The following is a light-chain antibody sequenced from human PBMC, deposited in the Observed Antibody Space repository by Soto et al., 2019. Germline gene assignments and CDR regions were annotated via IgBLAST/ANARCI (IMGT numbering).Light chain of an antibody. CDR3: QQYNSYKS. Sequence: DIPMTQSPSTLSASVGDRVTITCRASQSISSQLAWYQQKPGKDPKVLIYDASSLESGVPSRFSGSGSGTEFTLTINSLQPDDFATYYCQQYNSYKSFGQGTKVEIK. CDR1: QSISSQ. V-gene: IGKV1-5*01. J-gene: IGKJ1*01. CDR2: DAS.